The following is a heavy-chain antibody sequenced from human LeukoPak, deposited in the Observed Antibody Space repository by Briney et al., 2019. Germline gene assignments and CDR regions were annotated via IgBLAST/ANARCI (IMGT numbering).Heavy chain of an antibody. Sequence: GGSLRLSCAASEFTFSGYAMSWVRQAPGKGLEWVSGISGGGTNTYYADSVKGRFTISRDNSKNTLYLLMDSLRHEDTAVYYCARDGALSVGAFDIWGQGTMVTVPS. CDR3: ARDGALSVGAFDI. J-gene: IGHJ3*02. CDR2: ISGGGTNT. D-gene: IGHD1-26*01. CDR1: EFTFSGYA. V-gene: IGHV3-23*01.